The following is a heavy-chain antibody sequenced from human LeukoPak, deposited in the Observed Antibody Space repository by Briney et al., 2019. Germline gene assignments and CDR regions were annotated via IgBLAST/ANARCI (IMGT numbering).Heavy chain of an antibody. J-gene: IGHJ4*02. V-gene: IGHV4-34*01. CDR1: GGSFSGYY. Sequence: PSETLSLTCAVYGGSFSGYYWSWIRQPPGKGLEWIGEINHSGSTNYNPSLKSRATISVDTSKNQFSLKLSYVTAADTAVYYCARVLLWFGEFDYWGQGTLVTVSS. CDR2: INHSGST. CDR3: ARVLLWFGEFDY. D-gene: IGHD3-10*01.